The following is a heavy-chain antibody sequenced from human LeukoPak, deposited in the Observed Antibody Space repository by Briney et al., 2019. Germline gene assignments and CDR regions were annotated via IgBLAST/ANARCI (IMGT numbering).Heavy chain of an antibody. V-gene: IGHV4-59*12. CDR3: AREFWSGSYSDK. J-gene: IGHJ4*02. CDR2: IYYSGSI. Sequence: PSETLSLTCTVSGASISSYYWSWIRQPPGKGLEWIGDIYYSGSIKYNPSLKSRVTMSVDTSKNQFSLKLSSVTAADTAVYYCAREFWSGSYSDKWGQGTLVTVSS. D-gene: IGHD3-3*01. CDR1: GASISSYY.